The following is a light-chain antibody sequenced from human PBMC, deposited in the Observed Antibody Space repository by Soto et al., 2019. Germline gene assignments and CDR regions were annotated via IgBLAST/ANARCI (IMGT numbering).Light chain of an antibody. J-gene: IGKJ3*01. CDR2: TSS. CDR3: QNCNGGPFT. Sequence: DFQMTQSPSSLSASVGDRVTITCRASQDIRDHLAWYLQKPGKVPQLLIQTSSPLHSGVTSRLSATGFGTDFTLTSNILQPEVVGVYCWQNCNGGPFTFGHGTTVDVK. V-gene: IGKV1-27*01. CDR1: QDIRDH.